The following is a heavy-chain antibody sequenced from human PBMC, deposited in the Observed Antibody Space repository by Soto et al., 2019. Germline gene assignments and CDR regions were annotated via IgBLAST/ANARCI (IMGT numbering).Heavy chain of an antibody. J-gene: IGHJ4*02. CDR2: ISADGSDK. V-gene: IGHV3-30*18. D-gene: IGHD3-3*01. Sequence: QVQLVESGGGVVQPGRSLRLSCAASEFTCSNFGMHWVRQAPGKGLEWVAAISADGSDKYFSGSVKGRFTISRDNSKNTLFLQMNSLRVEDTAVYYCVKGSDVARQELDYWGQGTLVTVSS. CDR3: VKGSDVARQELDY. CDR1: EFTCSNFG.